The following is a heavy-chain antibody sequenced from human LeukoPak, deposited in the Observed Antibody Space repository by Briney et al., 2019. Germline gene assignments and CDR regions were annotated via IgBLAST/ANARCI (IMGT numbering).Heavy chain of an antibody. J-gene: IGHJ4*02. D-gene: IGHD2-2*01. CDR1: GGSISSSNW. CDR3: ARSYCSSTSCYPDY. Sequence: SETLSLTCTVSGGSISSSNWWSWVRQPPGKGLEWIGEIYHSGSTNYNPSLKSRVTISVDKSKNQFSLKLSSVTAADTAVYYCARSYCSSTSCYPDYWGQGTLVTVSS. CDR2: IYHSGST. V-gene: IGHV4-4*02.